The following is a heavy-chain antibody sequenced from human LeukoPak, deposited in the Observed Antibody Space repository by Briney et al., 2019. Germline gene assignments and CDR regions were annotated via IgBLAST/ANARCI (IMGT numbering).Heavy chain of an antibody. CDR1: GFNFGFYE. CDR2: IGGGGTIW. V-gene: IGHV3-48*03. Sequence: GGSLRLSCAASGFNFGFYEMNWVRQAQGKGLEWISYIGGGGTIWHYADSVRGRFTISRDNAKNSLYLQMDSLRVEDTAVYYRVRERATHSSFDCPGGNWFDPWGQGTLVIVSS. CDR3: VRERATHSSFDCPGGNWFDP. J-gene: IGHJ5*02. D-gene: IGHD2-8*02.